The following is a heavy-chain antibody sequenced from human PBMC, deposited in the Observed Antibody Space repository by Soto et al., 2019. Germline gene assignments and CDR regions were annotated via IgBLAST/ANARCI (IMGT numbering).Heavy chain of an antibody. J-gene: IGHJ4*02. CDR2: ISYDGSNK. V-gene: IGHV3-30-3*01. CDR1: GFTFSSYA. Sequence: QVQLVESGGGVVQPGRSLRLSCAASGFTFSSYAMHWVRQAPGKGLEWVAVISYDGSNKYYADSVKGRFTISRDNSKNTLYLQMHSLRAEDTAVYYCARYISIPPAGSDYWGQGTLVTVSS. D-gene: IGHD3-3*02. CDR3: ARYISIPPAGSDY.